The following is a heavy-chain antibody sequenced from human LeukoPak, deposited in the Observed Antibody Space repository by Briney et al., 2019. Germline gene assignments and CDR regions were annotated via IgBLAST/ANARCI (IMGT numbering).Heavy chain of an antibody. V-gene: IGHV5-51*01. CDR3: VTGGSGSYYNPFDY. Sequence: GESLKISCKGSGYMFTNYWIGWVRQMPGRGLEWMGIIYPGDSDIRYSPSFQGQVTISADESLSTAYLQWSSLKASDTAMYYCVTGGSGSYYNPFDYWGQGTLVTVSS. D-gene: IGHD3-10*01. J-gene: IGHJ4*02. CDR2: IYPGDSDI. CDR1: GYMFTNYW.